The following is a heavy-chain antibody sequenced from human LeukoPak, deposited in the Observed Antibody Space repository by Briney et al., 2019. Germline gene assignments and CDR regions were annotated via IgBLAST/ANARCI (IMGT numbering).Heavy chain of an antibody. V-gene: IGHV1-8*01. CDR1: GYTFTSYD. Sequence: ASVKVSCKASGYTFTSYDINWVQQATGQGLAWMGWMNPNSGNTGYAQKFQGRVTMTRNTSISTAYMELSSLRSEDTAVYYCTTGTSGWYVTPADYWGQGTLVTVSS. CDR2: MNPNSGNT. D-gene: IGHD6-19*01. J-gene: IGHJ4*02. CDR3: TTGTSGWYVTPADY.